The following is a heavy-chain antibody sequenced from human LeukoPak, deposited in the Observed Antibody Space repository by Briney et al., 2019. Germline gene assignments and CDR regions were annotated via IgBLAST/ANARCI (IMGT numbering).Heavy chain of an antibody. J-gene: IGHJ3*02. D-gene: IGHD3-3*01. CDR2: ISGSSSCI. Sequence: PGGSLRLSCAASGFTFSSYSMNWVRQAPGKGLEWVSSISGSSSCIYYADSVKGRFTISRDNAKKSLYLQMSSLRAEDTAVYYCARDQFLADIWGQGTMVTVSS. CDR1: GFTFSSYS. V-gene: IGHV3-21*01. CDR3: ARDQFLADI.